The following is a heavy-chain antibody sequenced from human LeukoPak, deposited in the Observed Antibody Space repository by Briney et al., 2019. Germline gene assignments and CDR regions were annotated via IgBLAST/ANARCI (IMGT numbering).Heavy chain of an antibody. D-gene: IGHD3-3*01. CDR3: ARVYDFDDYYYGMDV. CDR1: GYTFTGYY. Sequence: ASVKASCKASGYTFTGYYMHWVRQAPGQGLEWMGWINPNSGGTNYAQKFQGRVTMTRDTSISTAYMELSRLRSDDTAVYYCARVYDFDDYYYGMDVWGQGTTVTVSS. CDR2: INPNSGGT. V-gene: IGHV1-2*02. J-gene: IGHJ6*02.